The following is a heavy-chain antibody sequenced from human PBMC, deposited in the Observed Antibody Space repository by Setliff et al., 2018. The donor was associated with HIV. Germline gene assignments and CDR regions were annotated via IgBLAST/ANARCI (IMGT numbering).Heavy chain of an antibody. J-gene: IGHJ4*02. V-gene: IGHV4-30-2*01. D-gene: IGHD2-21*02. CDR1: GGSININPYS. Sequence: SETLSLTCGVSGGSININPYSWSWIRQPPGKALEWIGYIHHSGNTQFNPSLKSRVTTSVDTPKNQFSLKLTSVTAADTAVYYCVRWYYCVSGACYRADYWGQGTMVTVSS. CDR3: VRWYYCVSGACYRADY. CDR2: IHHSGNT.